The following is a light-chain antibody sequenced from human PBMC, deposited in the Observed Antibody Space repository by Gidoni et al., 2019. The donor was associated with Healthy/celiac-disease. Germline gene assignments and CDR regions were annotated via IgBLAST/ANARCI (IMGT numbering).Light chain of an antibody. CDR1: QSISSY. CDR3: QQSYSTPLT. CDR2: AAS. V-gene: IGKV1-39*01. J-gene: IGKJ4*01. Sequence: DLQMTQSPSSLSASVGDRVTITCRASQSISSYLNWYQQKPGKATKLLIYAASSLQSGVPSRFSGSGYGTDFTLTSSSLQPEDFANYYCQQSYSTPLTFGGGTKVEIK.